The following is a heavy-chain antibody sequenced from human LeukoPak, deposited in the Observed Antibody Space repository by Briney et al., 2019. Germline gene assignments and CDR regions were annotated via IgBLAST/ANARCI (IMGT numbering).Heavy chain of an antibody. CDR3: ARDPAALTALYYFDY. CDR1: GFTFSSYA. D-gene: IGHD5-18*01. CDR2: ISYDGSNK. Sequence: GGSLRLSCAASGFTFSSYAMHWVRQAPGKGLEWVAVISYDGSNKYYADSVKGRFTISRDNSKNTLYLQMNSLRAEDTAVYYCARDPAALTALYYFDYWGQGTLVTVSS. J-gene: IGHJ4*02. V-gene: IGHV3-30-3*01.